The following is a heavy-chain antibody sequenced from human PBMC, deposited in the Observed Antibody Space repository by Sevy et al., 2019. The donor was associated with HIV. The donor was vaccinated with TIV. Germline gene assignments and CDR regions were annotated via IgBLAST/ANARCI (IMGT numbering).Heavy chain of an antibody. CDR3: ARAYSRGLYRYYYYYMDV. CDR1: GFTFSSYW. V-gene: IGHV3-7*03. CDR2: IKQDGSEK. J-gene: IGHJ6*03. Sequence: GGSLRLSCAASGFTFSSYWMSWVRQAPGKGLEWVANIKQDGSEKYYVDSVKGRFTISRDNAKNSLYLQMNSLRAEDTAVYYCARAYSRGLYRYYYYYMDVWGKGTTVTVSS. D-gene: IGHD6-19*01.